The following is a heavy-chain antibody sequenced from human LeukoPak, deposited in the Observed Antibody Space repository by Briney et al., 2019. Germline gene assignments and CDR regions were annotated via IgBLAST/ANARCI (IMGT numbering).Heavy chain of an antibody. J-gene: IGHJ1*01. Sequence: SVKVSCKASGGTFSSYAISWVRQAPGQGLEWMGGIIPIFGTANYAQKFQGRVTITADESTSTAYMELSSLRSEDTAVYYCARDPLNIVVVPAASWAEYFQHWGQGTLVTVSS. CDR1: GGTFSSYA. CDR3: ARDPLNIVVVPAASWAEYFQH. D-gene: IGHD2-2*01. V-gene: IGHV1-69*13. CDR2: IIPIFGTA.